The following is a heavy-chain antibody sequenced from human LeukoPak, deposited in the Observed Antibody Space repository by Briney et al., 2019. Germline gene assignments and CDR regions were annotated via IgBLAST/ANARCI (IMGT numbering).Heavy chain of an antibody. V-gene: IGHV1-69*04. CDR2: IIPNLGTT. Sequence: ASVKVSCKASGGTSNSHAISWVRQAPGQGLGWMGRIIPNLGTTKRAQNFQDRVTLTADKSTNTAYMELTSLTSDDTAVYYCATTNDGGGYQWGDFFDFWGQGTLVTVSS. D-gene: IGHD3-22*01. CDR1: GGTSNSHA. CDR3: ATTNDGGGYQWGDFFDF. J-gene: IGHJ4*02.